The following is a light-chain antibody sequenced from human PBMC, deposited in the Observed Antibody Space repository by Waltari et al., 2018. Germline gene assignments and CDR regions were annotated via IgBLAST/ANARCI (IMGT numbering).Light chain of an antibody. CDR1: QCVSSN. CDR2: GAS. Sequence: EIVMTQSPATLSVSPGERATLSCRASQCVSSNLAWYQQKPGQAPRLLIYGASTRATGIPAGFSGSGSGTEFTLTISSLQSEDFAVYYCHQYENWPYTFGQGTKLEIK. CDR3: HQYENWPYT. J-gene: IGKJ2*01. V-gene: IGKV3-15*01.